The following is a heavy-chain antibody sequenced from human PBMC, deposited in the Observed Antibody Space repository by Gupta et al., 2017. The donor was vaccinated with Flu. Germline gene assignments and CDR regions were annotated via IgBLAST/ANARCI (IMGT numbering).Heavy chain of an antibody. Sequence: EVQLVESGGGLVEPGGSLRLSCVASGFTFSDVWMTWVRQAPGKGLEWVGHIKSKPDGETREYAAPVKGRFIISRDDSKNTLYLQMNSLKIEDTSVYYGLTDLDRHPYWGQGALVTVSS. CDR3: LTDLDRHPY. J-gene: IGHJ4*02. V-gene: IGHV3-15*01. D-gene: IGHD3-3*01. CDR2: IKSKPDGETR. CDR1: GFTFSDVW.